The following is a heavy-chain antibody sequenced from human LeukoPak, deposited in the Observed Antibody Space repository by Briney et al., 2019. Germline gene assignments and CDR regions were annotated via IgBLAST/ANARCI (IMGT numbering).Heavy chain of an antibody. Sequence: SETLSLTCSVSGGSISSNNNYWGWIRQPPGKGLEWIASIYYSGSTYYNPSLKSRVTISVDTSKSQFSLKLSSVTAADTAIYYCARLDKGINAAHFDYWGQGTLVTVSS. CDR1: GGSISSNNNY. D-gene: IGHD3-22*01. J-gene: IGHJ4*02. V-gene: IGHV4-39*01. CDR2: IYYSGST. CDR3: ARLDKGINAAHFDY.